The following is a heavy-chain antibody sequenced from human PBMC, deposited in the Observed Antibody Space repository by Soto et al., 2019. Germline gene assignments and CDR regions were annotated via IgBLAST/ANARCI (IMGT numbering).Heavy chain of an antibody. V-gene: IGHV4-31*03. CDR2: IYYSGST. J-gene: IGHJ5*02. Sequence: QVQLQESGPGLVKPSQTLSLTCTVSGGSISSGGYYWTWIRQHPGKGLEWIEYIYYSGSTYYNPSLKCRVSISVDTSKNPFSLKLTSVTASDTAVYYCARSVFPWGRGTLVTVSS. CDR3: ARSVFP. CDR1: GGSISSGGYY.